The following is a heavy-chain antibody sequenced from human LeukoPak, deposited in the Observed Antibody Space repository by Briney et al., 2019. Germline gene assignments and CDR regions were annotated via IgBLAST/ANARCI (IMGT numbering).Heavy chain of an antibody. Sequence: ASVKVSCKASGYTFTGYYMHWVRQAPGQGLEWMGWINPNSGGTNNAQKFQGRVTMTRDTSISTAYMELSRLRSDDTAVYYCARDLVVVVAATPEAVQHWGQGTLVTVSS. CDR1: GYTFTGYY. J-gene: IGHJ1*01. CDR3: ARDLVVVVAATPEAVQH. CDR2: INPNSGGT. V-gene: IGHV1-2*02. D-gene: IGHD2-15*01.